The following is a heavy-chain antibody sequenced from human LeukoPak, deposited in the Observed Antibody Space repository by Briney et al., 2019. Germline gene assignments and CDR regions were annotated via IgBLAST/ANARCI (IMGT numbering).Heavy chain of an antibody. V-gene: IGHV1-69*05. J-gene: IGHJ3*02. CDR3: ARDRTPTKAFDI. D-gene: IGHD1-14*01. CDR2: IIPIFGTA. Sequence: SVKVSCKASEGTFSSYAISWVRQAPGQGLEWMGGIIPIFGTANYAQKFQGRVTITTDESTSTAYMELSSLRSEDTAVYYCARDRTPTKAFDIWGQGTMVTVSS. CDR1: EGTFSSYA.